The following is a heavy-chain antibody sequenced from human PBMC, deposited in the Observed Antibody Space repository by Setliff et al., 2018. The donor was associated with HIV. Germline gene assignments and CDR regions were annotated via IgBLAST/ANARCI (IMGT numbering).Heavy chain of an antibody. J-gene: IGHJ4*02. Sequence: PSETLSLTCSVSGGSISGYYWTWIRQPPGKGLEWIGYIYSSGSTNYNPSLKSRVTISVDTPKNQFSLNLSSVTAADTAIYYCAKDLVKGDGYINFEYWGRGTLVTVSS. CDR2: IYSSGST. V-gene: IGHV4-4*09. D-gene: IGHD5-12*01. CDR1: GGSISGYY. CDR3: AKDLVKGDGYINFEY.